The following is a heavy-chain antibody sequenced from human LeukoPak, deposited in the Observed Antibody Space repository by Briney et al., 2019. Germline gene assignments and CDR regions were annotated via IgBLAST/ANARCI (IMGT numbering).Heavy chain of an antibody. CDR2: INPSGGST. J-gene: IGHJ5*02. V-gene: IGHV1-46*01. Sequence: ASVKVSCKASGYTFTSYYMHWVRQAPGQGLEWMGIINPSGGSTSYAQKFQGRVTMTRDTSTSTVYMELSSLRSEDTAVYYCARDLEPSYYYDSSGYYYWFDPWGQGTLVTVSS. CDR3: ARDLEPSYYYDSSGYYYWFDP. CDR1: GYTFTSYY. D-gene: IGHD3-22*01.